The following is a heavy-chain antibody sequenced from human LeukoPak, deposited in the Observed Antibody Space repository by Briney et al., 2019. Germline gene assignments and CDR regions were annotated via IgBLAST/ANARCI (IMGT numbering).Heavy chain of an antibody. D-gene: IGHD1-26*01. V-gene: IGHV4-59*08. CDR2: IYYSGST. Sequence: SETLSLTCTVSGGSISSYYWSWIRQPPGKGLEWIGYIYYSGSTNYNPSLKSRVTISVDTSKNQFSLKLSSVTAADTAVYYCARYSGSYHRGGGIDYWGQGTLVTVSS. J-gene: IGHJ4*02. CDR1: GGSISSYY. CDR3: ARYSGSYHRGGGIDY.